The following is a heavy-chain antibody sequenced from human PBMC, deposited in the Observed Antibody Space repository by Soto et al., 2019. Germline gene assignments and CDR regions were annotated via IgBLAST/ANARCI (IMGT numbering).Heavy chain of an antibody. CDR1: GGTFSSYA. CDR3: ARDVGIAVAGPSYYFDY. D-gene: IGHD6-19*01. Sequence: GASVKVSCKASGGTFSSYAISWVRQAPGQGLEWMGGIIPIFGTANYAQKFQGRVTITADESTSTAYMELSSLRSEDTAVYYCARDVGIAVAGPSYYFDYWGQGTLVTVSS. CDR2: IIPIFGTA. J-gene: IGHJ4*02. V-gene: IGHV1-69*13.